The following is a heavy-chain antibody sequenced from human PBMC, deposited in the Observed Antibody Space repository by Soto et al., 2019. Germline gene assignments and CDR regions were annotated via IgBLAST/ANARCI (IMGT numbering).Heavy chain of an antibody. V-gene: IGHV4-34*01. CDR1: GGSFSGYY. CDR2: INHSGST. D-gene: IGHD3-22*01. Sequence: SETLSLTCAVYGGSFSGYYWTWIRQPPGTGLEWIGEINHSGSTNYNPSLKSRVTISVDTSKNQFSLKLTSVTAADTALYYCARDYFDSSDYTTNWFDPWGQGTLVT. J-gene: IGHJ5*02. CDR3: ARDYFDSSDYTTNWFDP.